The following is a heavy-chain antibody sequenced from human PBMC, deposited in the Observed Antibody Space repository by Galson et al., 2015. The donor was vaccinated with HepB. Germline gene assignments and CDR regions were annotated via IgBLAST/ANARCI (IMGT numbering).Heavy chain of an antibody. D-gene: IGHD2-15*01. V-gene: IGHV3-30-3*01. CDR2: ISHDGTME. Sequence: SLRLSCAGSGFTFSRYPMHWVRQAPGKGLEWVAVISHDGTMEYYRESVKGRFSISRDSVESTLYLQMNSLRAEDTAVYYCSRDVGSCSGGYCYTPRYMDVWGKGTTVTVS. CDR3: SRDVGSCSGGYCYTPRYMDV. J-gene: IGHJ6*03. CDR1: GFTFSRYP.